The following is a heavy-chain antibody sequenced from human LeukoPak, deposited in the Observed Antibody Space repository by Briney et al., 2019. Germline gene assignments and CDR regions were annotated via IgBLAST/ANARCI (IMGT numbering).Heavy chain of an antibody. Sequence: GGSLRLSCAASGFTFSSYGMHWVRQAPGKGLEWVAVIGYDGRNKNYVDSVKGRITISRDNSKNTLYLQMNSLRDEDTAVYYCARDQLVIRVFDYWGQGTLVTVSS. V-gene: IGHV3-33*01. CDR1: GFTFSSYG. CDR2: IGYDGRNK. D-gene: IGHD5-24*01. CDR3: ARDQLVIRVFDY. J-gene: IGHJ4*02.